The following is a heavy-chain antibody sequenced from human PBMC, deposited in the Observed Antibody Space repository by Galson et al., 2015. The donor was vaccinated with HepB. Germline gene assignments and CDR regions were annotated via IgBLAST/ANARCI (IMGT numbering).Heavy chain of an antibody. J-gene: IGHJ6*02. D-gene: IGHD2-15*01. CDR2: LSYDGSDE. V-gene: IGHV3-30*04. CDR3: ARDHCSGDSCYGMDV. Sequence: SLRLSCAASGFTFSTYGIHWVRQAPGKGLEWVAVLSYDGSDEYYADSVKGRFTISRDNSRNTLYLQMNSLRAEDTAVYYCARDHCSGDSCYGMDVWGQGTTVSVSS. CDR1: GFTFSTYG.